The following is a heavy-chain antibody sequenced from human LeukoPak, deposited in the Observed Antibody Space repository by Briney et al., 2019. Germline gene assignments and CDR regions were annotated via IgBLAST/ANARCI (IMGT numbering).Heavy chain of an antibody. J-gene: IGHJ5*02. CDR2: IRAYNGNT. V-gene: IGHV1-18*01. CDR3: ARVAVDLDCSGDTCSSVFKSFDA. Sequence: ASVRVSCKASGYMFTIYAISWVRRAPGQGLEWMGWIRAYNGNTKYAQKFQARVTMTTDTSTSTAYLELRSLRSDDTAVYYCARVAVDLDCSGDTCSSVFKSFDAWGQGTLVTVSS. D-gene: IGHD2-15*01. CDR1: GYMFTIYA.